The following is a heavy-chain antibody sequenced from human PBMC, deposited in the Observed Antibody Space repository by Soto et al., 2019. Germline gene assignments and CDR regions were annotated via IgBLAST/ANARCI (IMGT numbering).Heavy chain of an antibody. V-gene: IGHV3-21*01. CDR2: ISSSSTYI. J-gene: IGHJ3*02. D-gene: IGHD6-13*01. CDR1: RFTFRNYT. CDR3: ARVGRSSSWYHAFDI. Sequence: EVQLVESGGGLVEPGGSLRLSCAASRFTFRNYTMIWVRQAPGRGLERVSSISSSSTYIYYADSLKGRFTISRDNSKNSLFLQMNSLRAEDTAVYYCARVGRSSSWYHAFDIWGQGTMVTVSS.